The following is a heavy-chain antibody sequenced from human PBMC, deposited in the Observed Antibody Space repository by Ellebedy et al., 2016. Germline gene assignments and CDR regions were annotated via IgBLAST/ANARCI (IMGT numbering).Heavy chain of an antibody. CDR2: VFYGGST. CDR3: ARDVSLYSSSPSFDF. CDR1: GGSVDTYY. D-gene: IGHD6-6*01. J-gene: IGHJ4*02. V-gene: IGHV4-59*02. Sequence: SATLSLTXTVSGGSVDTYYWTWMRQSPGKGLEWIGYVFYGGSTKYNPSLRSRVTISLEPSKNQFSLKVTSVAAADTAVYYCARDVSLYSSSPSFDFWGQGTLVTVSS.